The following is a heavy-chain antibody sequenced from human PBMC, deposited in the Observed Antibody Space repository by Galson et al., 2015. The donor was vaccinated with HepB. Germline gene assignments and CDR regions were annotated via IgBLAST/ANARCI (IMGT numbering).Heavy chain of an antibody. CDR3: ARMWEGSSSGYYYFDY. D-gene: IGHD3-22*01. CDR2: INHSGST. Sequence: TLSLTCAVYGGSFSGYYWSWIRQPPGKGLEWIGEINHSGSTNYNPSLKSRVTISVDTSKNQFSLKLSSVTAADTAVYYCARMWEGSSSGYYYFDYWGQGTLVTVSS. J-gene: IGHJ4*02. V-gene: IGHV4-34*01. CDR1: GGSFSGYY.